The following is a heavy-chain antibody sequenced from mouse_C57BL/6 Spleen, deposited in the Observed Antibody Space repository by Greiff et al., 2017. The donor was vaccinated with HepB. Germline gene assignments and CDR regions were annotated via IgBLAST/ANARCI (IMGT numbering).Heavy chain of an antibody. CDR1: GFTFSSYA. CDR3: TRGGDYDYDRGYAMDY. J-gene: IGHJ4*01. CDR2: ISSGGDYI. V-gene: IGHV5-9-1*02. D-gene: IGHD2-4*01. Sequence: DVQLVESGEGLVKPGGSLKLSCAASGFTFSSYAMSWVRQTPEKRLEWVAYISSGGDYIYYADTVKGRFTISRDNARNTLYLQMSSLKSEDTAMYYCTRGGDYDYDRGYAMDYWGQGTSVTVSS.